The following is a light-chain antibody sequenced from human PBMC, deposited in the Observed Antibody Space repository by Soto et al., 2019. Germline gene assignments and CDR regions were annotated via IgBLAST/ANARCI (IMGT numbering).Light chain of an antibody. J-gene: IGKJ2*01. CDR3: LRYGDSPPAYT. CDR2: GAS. V-gene: IGKV3-20*01. Sequence: EIVVTQSPGTVSLSPGERATLSCRASQSVSSRNLAWYRQKPGQAPSLLIFGASNTATGIPDRFSGSGSGTDFTLTISRLEPEDCAVYYCLRYGDSPPAYTFGQGTKLEIK. CDR1: QSVSSRN.